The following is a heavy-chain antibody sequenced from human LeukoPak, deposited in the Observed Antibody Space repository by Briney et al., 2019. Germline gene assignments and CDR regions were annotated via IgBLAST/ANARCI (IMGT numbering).Heavy chain of an antibody. CDR3: ARLRFTDYYYYGMDV. CDR2: IYYSEST. CDR1: GGSISRYY. D-gene: IGHD3-10*01. J-gene: IGHJ6*02. V-gene: IGHV4-59*08. Sequence: PSETLSLTCTVSGGSISRYYWSWIRQPPGKGLEWIGYIYYSESTNYNPSLKSRVTISVDTSKNQFSLKLSSVTAADTAVYYCARLRFTDYYYYGMDVWGQGTTVTVSS.